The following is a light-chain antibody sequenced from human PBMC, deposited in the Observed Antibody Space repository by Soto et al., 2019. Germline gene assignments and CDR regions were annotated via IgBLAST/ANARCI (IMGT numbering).Light chain of an antibody. CDR2: SNN. CDR1: SSNIGSNT. J-gene: IGLJ2*01. V-gene: IGLV1-44*01. CDR3: AAWDDSLRVV. Sequence: QSVLTQPPSASGTPGQSVTISCSGSSSNIGSNTVNWYQQLPGTAPKLLIYSNNQRPSGVPDRFSGSKSGTSASLAISGLQSEDEADYYCAAWDDSLRVVFGGGTKLTVL.